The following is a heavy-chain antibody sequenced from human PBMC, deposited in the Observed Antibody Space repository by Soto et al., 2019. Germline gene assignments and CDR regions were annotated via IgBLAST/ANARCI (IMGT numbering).Heavy chain of an antibody. J-gene: IGHJ5*02. CDR3: ASRPTTVNWFDP. D-gene: IGHD4-4*01. Sequence: SETLSLTCTVSGGSVSSGSYYWSWIRQPPGKGLEWIGYIYYSGSTNYNPSLKSRVTISVDTSKNQFSLKLSSVTAADTAVYYCASRPTTVNWFDPWGQGTLVTVSS. V-gene: IGHV4-61*01. CDR2: IYYSGST. CDR1: GGSVSSGSYY.